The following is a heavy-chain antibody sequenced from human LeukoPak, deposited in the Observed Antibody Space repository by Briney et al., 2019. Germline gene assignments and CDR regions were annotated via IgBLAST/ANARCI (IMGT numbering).Heavy chain of an antibody. CDR2: MNPNSGNT. Sequence: GASVKVSCKASGYTFTSYDINWVRQATGQGLEWMGWMNPNSGNTGYAQKFQGRVTMTRNTSISTAYMELSSLRSEDTAVYYCARGRSREYYDSRTYFDYWGQGTLVTVSS. CDR1: GYTFTSYD. V-gene: IGHV1-8*01. CDR3: ARGRSREYYDSRTYFDY. D-gene: IGHD3-22*01. J-gene: IGHJ4*02.